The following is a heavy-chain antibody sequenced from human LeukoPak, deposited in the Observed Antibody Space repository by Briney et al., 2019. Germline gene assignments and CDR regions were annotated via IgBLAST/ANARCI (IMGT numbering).Heavy chain of an antibody. V-gene: IGHV4-30-4*07. D-gene: IGHD3-10*01. J-gene: IGHJ5*02. Sequence: SQTLSLTCAVSGGSISSGGYSWSWIRQPPGKGLEWIGYIYHSGSTYYNPSLKSRVTISVDTSKNQLSLKLSSVTAADTAVYYCARESNYYGSGTGWFDPWGQGILVTVSS. CDR2: IYHSGST. CDR1: GGSISSGGYS. CDR3: ARESNYYGSGTGWFDP.